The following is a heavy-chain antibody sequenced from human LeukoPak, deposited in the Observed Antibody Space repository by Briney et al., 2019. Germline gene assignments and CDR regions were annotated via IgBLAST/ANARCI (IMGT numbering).Heavy chain of an antibody. J-gene: IGHJ5*02. V-gene: IGHV3-30*02. CDR1: GFTFSNYV. CDR3: ARPYCTGGVCYTGWFDP. Sequence: PGGSLRLSCAASGFTFSNYVMHWVRQPPGKGLEWVAFIRYHGNDKYYAGSVKGRFTISRDNAKNSLYLQMNSLRAEDTAVYYCARPYCTGGVCYTGWFDPWGQGTLVTVSS. CDR2: IRYHGNDK. D-gene: IGHD2-8*02.